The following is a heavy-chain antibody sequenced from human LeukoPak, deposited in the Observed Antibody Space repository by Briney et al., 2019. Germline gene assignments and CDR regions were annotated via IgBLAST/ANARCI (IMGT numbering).Heavy chain of an antibody. Sequence: SETLSLTCTVSGGSISSTGYYWDWIRQPPGKGLEWIGNIYYSGINYHNPSLRSRVTISVDTSKNQFSLKVSSVTAADAAVYYCARDDILTGSFDFWGQGTLVTVSS. V-gene: IGHV4-39*02. CDR2: IYYSGIN. CDR3: ARDDILTGSFDF. D-gene: IGHD3-9*01. J-gene: IGHJ4*02. CDR1: GGSISSTGYY.